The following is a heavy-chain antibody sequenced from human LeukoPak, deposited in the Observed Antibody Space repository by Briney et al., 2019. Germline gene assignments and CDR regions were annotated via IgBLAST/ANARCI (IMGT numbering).Heavy chain of an antibody. CDR3: AKGERLILSVQPFYFDY. V-gene: IGHV3-23*01. CDR1: GFTFSSYS. J-gene: IGHJ4*02. Sequence: GGSLRLSCAASGFTFSSYSMSWVRQAPGKGLEWVSAISGSGGSTYYADSVKGRFTISRDNSKNTLYLQMNSLRAEDTAVYYCAKGERLILSVQPFYFDYWGQGTLVTVSS. CDR2: ISGSGGST. D-gene: IGHD5/OR15-5a*01.